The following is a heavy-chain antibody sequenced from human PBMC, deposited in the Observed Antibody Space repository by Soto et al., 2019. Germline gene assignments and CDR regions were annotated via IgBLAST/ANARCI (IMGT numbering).Heavy chain of an antibody. CDR2: IGTSGGST. J-gene: IGHJ5*02. CDR1: GFTFSNSV. CDR3: AKSERFDP. Sequence: EVQLLESGGGLVQPGGSLKLSCAASGFTFSNSVMSWVRQAPGKGPEWVSTIGTSGGSTNYADSVKGRFTISRDNSKNTLYLQMNSLRAEDTAVYYCAKSERFDPWARGPWSPSPQ. V-gene: IGHV3-23*01.